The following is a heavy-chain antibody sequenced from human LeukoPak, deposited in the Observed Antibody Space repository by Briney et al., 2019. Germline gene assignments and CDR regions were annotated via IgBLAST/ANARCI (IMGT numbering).Heavy chain of an antibody. CDR3: AKVNNDLNGMDV. D-gene: IGHD3-3*01. CDR1: GFNFSSYG. CDR2: IWFDGSNI. Sequence: GGSLRLSCAASGFNFSSYGMHWVRQAPGKGLEWVTSIWFDGSNIHYADSVKGRVIISRDNSKSALYLQMNSLRAEDTAVYYCAKVNNDLNGMDVWGQGTTVTVSS. J-gene: IGHJ6*02. V-gene: IGHV3-30*02.